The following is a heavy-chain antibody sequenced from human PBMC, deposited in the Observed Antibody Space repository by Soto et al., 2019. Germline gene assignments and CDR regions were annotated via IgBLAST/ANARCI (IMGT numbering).Heavy chain of an antibody. V-gene: IGHV3-33*01. D-gene: IGHD3-22*01. CDR1: GFSFRAYG. CDR3: ARGYYYDSSGSDFDY. CDR2: ISPK. Sequence: LRLSCAVSGFSFRAYGFHWVRQPPGKGLEWVAVISPKGLSDSVKGRFTISRDNSKNTLYLQMNSLRAEDTAVYYCARGYYYDSSGSDFDYWGQGTLVTVSS. J-gene: IGHJ4*02.